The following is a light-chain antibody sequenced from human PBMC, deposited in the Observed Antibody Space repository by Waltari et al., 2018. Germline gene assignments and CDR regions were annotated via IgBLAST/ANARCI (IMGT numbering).Light chain of an antibody. V-gene: IGKV3-15*01. CDR1: QNVSFN. CDR2: GAS. CDR3: QQYNYWPT. J-gene: IGKJ4*01. Sequence: ELVMTQSPATLSLSPGERATLSCKASQNVSFNLAWYQKKPDQAPRLLIYGASTRATGIPVTFSASGSGTDFTLTISSLRSEDFAVYFCQQYNYWPTFGGGTKIEIK.